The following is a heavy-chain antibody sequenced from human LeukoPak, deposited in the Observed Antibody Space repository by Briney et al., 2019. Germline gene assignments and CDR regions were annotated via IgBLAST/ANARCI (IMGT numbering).Heavy chain of an antibody. D-gene: IGHD3-10*01. J-gene: IGHJ4*02. V-gene: IGHV3-23*01. CDR3: AKGYYGSGSYGWFDY. CDR2: ISGSGDRT. Sequence: GGSLRLSCATSGFSFSSYAMSWVRQAPGKGLEWVSTISGSGDRTYYADSVKGRFTISRDNSKNTLFLHMNSLRAEDTAVYSCAKGYYGSGSYGWFDYWGQGTLVTVSS. CDR1: GFSFSSYA.